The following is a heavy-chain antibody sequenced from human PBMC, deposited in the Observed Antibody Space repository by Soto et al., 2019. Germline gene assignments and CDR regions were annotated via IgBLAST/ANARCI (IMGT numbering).Heavy chain of an antibody. D-gene: IGHD3-10*01. V-gene: IGHV1-46*01. Sequence: PGQGLEWMGIINPSGGSTSYAQKFQGTVTMTRDTSTSTVYMELSSLRSEDTAVYYCAQEGSGMPNLDYWGQGTLFSDSS. CDR3: AQEGSGMPNLDY. J-gene: IGHJ4*02. CDR2: INPSGGST.